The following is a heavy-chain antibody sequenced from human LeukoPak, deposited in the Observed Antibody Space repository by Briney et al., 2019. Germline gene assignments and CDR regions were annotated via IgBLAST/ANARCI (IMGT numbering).Heavy chain of an antibody. Sequence: GGSLRLSCTASGFTFGDYAMSWFRQAPGKGLEWVGFIRSKAYGGTTEYAASVKGRFTISRDDSKSIAYLQMNSLKTEDTAVYYCTRVLPGEQWLASDYWGQGALVTVSS. D-gene: IGHD6-19*01. CDR3: TRVLPGEQWLASDY. V-gene: IGHV3-49*03. CDR2: IRSKAYGGTT. CDR1: GFTFGDYA. J-gene: IGHJ4*02.